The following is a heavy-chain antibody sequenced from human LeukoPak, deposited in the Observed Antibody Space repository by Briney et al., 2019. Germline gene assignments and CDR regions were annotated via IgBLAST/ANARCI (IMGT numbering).Heavy chain of an antibody. CDR3: ARPGHVGFGAAAGTDQWGYYYYGMDV. V-gene: IGHV7-4-1*02. J-gene: IGHJ6*02. CDR1: GYTFTNFA. CDR2: INTITGNP. Sequence: ASVKVSCKASGYTFTNFAINWVRQAPGQGPEWMGWINTITGNPTYAQGFTGRFVFSLDTSVSTAYLQISSLKAEDTAVYYCARPGHVGFGAAAGTDQWGYYYYGMDVWGQGTTVTVSS. D-gene: IGHD6-13*01.